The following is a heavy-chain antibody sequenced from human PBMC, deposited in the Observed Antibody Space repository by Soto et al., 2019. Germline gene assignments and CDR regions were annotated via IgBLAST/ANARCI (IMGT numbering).Heavy chain of an antibody. V-gene: IGHV4-34*01. Sequence: SETLSLTCAVYGGSFSGYYWSWIRQPPGKGLEWIGEINHSGSTNYNPSLKSRVTISVDTSKNQFSLKLSSVTAADTAVYYCASGQRDDTVTTYEYRGQGTLVTVSS. D-gene: IGHD4-17*01. J-gene: IGHJ4*02. CDR3: ASGQRDDTVTTYEY. CDR2: INHSGST. CDR1: GGSFSGYY.